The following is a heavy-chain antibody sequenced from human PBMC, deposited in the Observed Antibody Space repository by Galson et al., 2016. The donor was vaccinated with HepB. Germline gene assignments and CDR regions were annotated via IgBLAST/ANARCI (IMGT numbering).Heavy chain of an antibody. D-gene: IGHD3-10*01. CDR3: ARDGGFTYGSGIGFFDL. Sequence: SETLSLTCSVSGGSISGYYWNWIRQPPGKGLEWIAYMYNSGTTNSNPSLKSRVTVSLDTSKNQFSLRLRSVTAADTAVYYCARDGGFTYGSGIGFFDLWGRGSLITVSS. V-gene: IGHV4-59*01. CDR1: GGSISGYY. CDR2: MYNSGTT. J-gene: IGHJ2*01.